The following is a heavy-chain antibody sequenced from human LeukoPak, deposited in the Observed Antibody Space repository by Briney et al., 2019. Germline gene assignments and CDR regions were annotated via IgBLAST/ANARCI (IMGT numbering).Heavy chain of an antibody. J-gene: IGHJ4*02. CDR2: ISSRSRTI. CDR3: ARDAPYYYDTRRVLDY. CDR1: GFTFSNYS. V-gene: IGHV3-48*01. Sequence: PGGSLRLSCAASGFTFSNYSVNWVRRAPGKGLEWVSYISSRSRTIYYADSVKGRFTISRDNAKNSLYLQMNSLRAEDTAVYYCARDAPYYYDTRRVLDYWGQGTLVTVSS. D-gene: IGHD3-22*01.